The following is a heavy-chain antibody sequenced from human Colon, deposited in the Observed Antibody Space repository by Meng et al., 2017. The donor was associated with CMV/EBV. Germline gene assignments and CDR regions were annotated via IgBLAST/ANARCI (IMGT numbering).Heavy chain of an antibody. CDR3: ARAGDDYFDF. V-gene: IGHV1-2*02. CDR2: INPNMGGT. D-gene: IGHD5-24*01. J-gene: IGHJ4*02. Sequence: SCKTSGYTFTGYTIHWVRQAPGQGLEWMGWINPNMGGTTYAQKFQGRVTVTRDTSISTAYMELNSLRSDDTAVYYCARAGDDYFDFWGQGTLVTVSS. CDR1: GYTFTGYT.